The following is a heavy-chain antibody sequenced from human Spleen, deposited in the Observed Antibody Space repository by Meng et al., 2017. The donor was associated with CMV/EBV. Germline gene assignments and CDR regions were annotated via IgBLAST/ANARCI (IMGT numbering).Heavy chain of an antibody. D-gene: IGHD1-26*01. J-gene: IGHJ4*02. V-gene: IGHV1-18*01. CDR2: ISPHNGNT. Sequence: KASGNSLIGYAISWVRQAPGQGLEWLGWISPHNGNTNYAQSLRRRVTMTADTSTSTVYMELTSLRADDTAVYYCARDLGATRRPLGYWGQGTLVTVSS. CDR3: ARDLGATRRPLGY. CDR1: GNSLIGYA.